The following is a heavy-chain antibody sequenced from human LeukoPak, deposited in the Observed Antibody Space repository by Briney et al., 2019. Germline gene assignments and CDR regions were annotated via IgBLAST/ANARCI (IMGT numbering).Heavy chain of an antibody. CDR3: ARPQGYSYGYLS. V-gene: IGHV1-8*01. CDR2: MNPNSGNT. CDR1: GYTFTSYD. J-gene: IGHJ4*02. D-gene: IGHD5-18*01. Sequence: ASVKVSCKASGYTFTSYDINWLRQATGQGLEWMGWMNPNSGNTGYAQKFQGRVTMTRNTSISTAYMELSSLRSEDTAVYYCARPQGYSYGYLSWGQGTLVTVSS.